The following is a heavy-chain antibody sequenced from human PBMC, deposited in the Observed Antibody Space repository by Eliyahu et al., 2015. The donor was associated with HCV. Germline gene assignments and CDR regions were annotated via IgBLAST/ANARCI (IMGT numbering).Heavy chain of an antibody. V-gene: IGHV4-59*01. CDR1: GGPITXXX. CDR3: ASGGGGIAVAGTGGWFDP. D-gene: IGHD6-19*01. Sequence: QVQLQESGXGLXKPSETLSLTCTVXGGPITXXXWSWIRQPPGKGLEWIGDIHYSGSTNYNPSLKSRVTISVDTSKNQFSLNLTSVTAADTAVYYXASGGGGIAVAGTGGWFDPWGQGTLVTVSS. CDR2: IHYSGST. J-gene: IGHJ5*02.